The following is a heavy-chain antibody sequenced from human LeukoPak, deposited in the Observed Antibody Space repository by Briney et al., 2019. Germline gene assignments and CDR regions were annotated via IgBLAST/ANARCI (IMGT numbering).Heavy chain of an antibody. Sequence: PSETLSLTCAVYGGSFSGYYWSWVRQPPGKGLEWIGEINHSGSTYYNPSLKSRVTISVDTSKNQFSLKLSSVTAADTAVYYCARAHYYYYYMDVWGKGTTVTVSS. CDR2: INHSGST. V-gene: IGHV4-34*01. CDR1: GGSFSGYY. CDR3: ARAHYYYYYMDV. J-gene: IGHJ6*03.